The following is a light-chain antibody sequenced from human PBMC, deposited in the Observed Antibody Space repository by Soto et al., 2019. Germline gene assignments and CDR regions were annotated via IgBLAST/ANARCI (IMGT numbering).Light chain of an antibody. J-gene: IGKJ4*01. CDR1: QSVAHY. Sequence: EIVLTQSPATLSLSPGERATLSCRASQSVAHYLAWYPQKPGQAPRLLIYDVSNRATGIPARFSGSGSGTDFTLTISSLEPEDFAVYYCQQRAKWPPLTFGGGTKVEIK. CDR2: DVS. V-gene: IGKV3-11*01. CDR3: QQRAKWPPLT.